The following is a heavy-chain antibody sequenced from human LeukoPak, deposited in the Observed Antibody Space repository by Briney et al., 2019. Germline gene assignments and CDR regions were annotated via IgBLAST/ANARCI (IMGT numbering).Heavy chain of an antibody. V-gene: IGHV3-72*01. Sequence: PGGSLRLSCAASGFTFSDHYMDWVRQAPGKGLEWVGRSRNKANNYIIEYAASVKGRFTISRDDSKNSLYLQMNSLRAEDTAVYYCARSRRGGVWGSYRTFFDYWGQGTLVTVSS. J-gene: IGHJ4*02. CDR2: SRNKANNYII. CDR3: ARSRRGGVWGSYRTFFDY. CDR1: GFTFSDHY. D-gene: IGHD3-16*02.